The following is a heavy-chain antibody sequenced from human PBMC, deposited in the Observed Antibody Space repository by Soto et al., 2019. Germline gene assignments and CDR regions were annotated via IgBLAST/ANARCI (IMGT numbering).Heavy chain of an antibody. J-gene: IGHJ4*01. Sequence: PGGPLRLSCAVSGFTFSNAWINWVRHTPRRGLEWVGRAKSKNDGGTKDFGAPVKGRFAITRDDSKHMVYLEMNSLQTDDTAMYYCTTDTCKTTITVCFDYWGHGTLVTVSS. CDR3: TTDTCKTTITVCFDY. D-gene: IGHD6-19*01. CDR1: GFTFSNAW. CDR2: AKSKNDGGTK. V-gene: IGHV3-15*07.